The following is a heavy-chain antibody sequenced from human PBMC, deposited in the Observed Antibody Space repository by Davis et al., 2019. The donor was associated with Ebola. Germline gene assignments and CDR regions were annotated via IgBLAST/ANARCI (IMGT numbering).Heavy chain of an antibody. Sequence: GESLKISCAASGFTFSSYSMNWVRQAPGKGLKWVSSISSSSSYIYYADSVKGRFTISRDNAKNSLYLQMNSLRAEDTAVYYCARGYSSGWHGYFQHWGQGTLVTVSS. D-gene: IGHD6-19*01. V-gene: IGHV3-21*01. J-gene: IGHJ1*01. CDR3: ARGYSSGWHGYFQH. CDR1: GFTFSSYS. CDR2: ISSSSSYI.